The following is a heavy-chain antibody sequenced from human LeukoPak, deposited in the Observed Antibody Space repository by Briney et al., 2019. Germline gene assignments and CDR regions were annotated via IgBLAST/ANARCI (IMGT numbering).Heavy chain of an antibody. CDR1: GFTFDDYA. CDR3: AKADSGYDFDY. V-gene: IGHV3-43*02. J-gene: IGHJ4*02. Sequence: PGGSLRLSCAASGFTFDDYAMHSVRQAPGKGLEWVSLISGDGGSTYNADSVKGRFTISRDKSKTSLYLQMNSLRSEDAALYYCAKADSGYDFDYWGQGTLVTVSS. CDR2: ISGDGGST. D-gene: IGHD5-12*01.